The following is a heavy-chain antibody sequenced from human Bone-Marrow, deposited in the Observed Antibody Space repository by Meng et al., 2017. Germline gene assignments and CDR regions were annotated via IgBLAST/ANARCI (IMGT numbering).Heavy chain of an antibody. Sequence: QVQLVQAGAEAKKPVSSVKVYCKASGGTFSSYAISWVRQAPGQGLEWMGEIIPIFGTANYAQKFQGRVTITADESTSTAYMELSSLRSEDTAVYYCARGYSGYDYDYWGQGTLVTVSS. V-gene: IGHV1-69*01. J-gene: IGHJ4*02. CDR3: ARGYSGYDYDY. CDR1: GGTFSSYA. D-gene: IGHD5-12*01. CDR2: IIPIFGTA.